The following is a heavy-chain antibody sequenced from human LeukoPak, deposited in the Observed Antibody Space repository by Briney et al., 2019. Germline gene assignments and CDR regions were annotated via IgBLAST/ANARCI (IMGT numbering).Heavy chain of an antibody. Sequence: SETLSLTCTVSGGSISSSSYYWGWIRQSPGKGLEWIGSIYYTGSTYYNPSLKSRLTMSVDTSENQLSLNLTSVTAADTAVYYCARSPYGSGSYTHWGQGSLVTVSS. CDR1: GGSISSSSYY. D-gene: IGHD3-10*01. V-gene: IGHV4-39*01. CDR3: ARSPYGSGSYTH. CDR2: IYYTGST. J-gene: IGHJ4*02.